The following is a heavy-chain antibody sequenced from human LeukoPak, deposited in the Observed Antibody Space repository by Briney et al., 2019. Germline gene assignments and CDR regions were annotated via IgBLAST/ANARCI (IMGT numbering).Heavy chain of an antibody. V-gene: IGHV3-21*01. CDR1: GFTFSSYS. CDR2: ISSSSSYI. Sequence: GGSLRLSCAASGFTFSSYSMNWVRQAPGKGLEWVSSISSSSSYIYYADSVKGRFTISRDNAKNSLYLQMNSLRAEDTAVYYCASFPLYYARDLDYWGQGTLVTVSS. CDR3: ASFPLYYARDLDY. D-gene: IGHD3-22*01. J-gene: IGHJ4*02.